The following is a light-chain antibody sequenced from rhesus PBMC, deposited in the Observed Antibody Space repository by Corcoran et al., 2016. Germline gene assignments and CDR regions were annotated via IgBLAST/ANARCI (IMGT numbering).Light chain of an antibody. V-gene: IGLV2S9*01. CDR1: SNDVGGYND. CDR2: DVS. J-gene: IGLJ6*01. CDR3: QMWDSSSDHDV. Sequence: QSALTQPRSVSKSLGQSVTISCTGTSNDVGGYNDVSWYQQHSGPAPRLLIYDVSKRPSGVSDRFSGSKSGNTATLTISGVEAGDEADYYCQMWDSSSDHDVFGSGTKLTVL.